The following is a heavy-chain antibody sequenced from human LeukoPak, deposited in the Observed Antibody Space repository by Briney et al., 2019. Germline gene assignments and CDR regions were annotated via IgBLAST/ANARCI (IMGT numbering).Heavy chain of an antibody. CDR1: GYTFTDYF. D-gene: IGHD3-10*01. CDR3: ARDGPLWFGELLTNTFDY. CDR2: INPNSGGT. J-gene: IGHJ4*02. Sequence: ASVKVSCKASGYTFTDYFMHWVRQAPGQGLEWMGWINPNSGGTNYAQKFQGRVTMTRDTSISTAYMELSRLRSDDTAVYYCARDGPLWFGELLTNTFDYWGQGTLVTVSS. V-gene: IGHV1-2*02.